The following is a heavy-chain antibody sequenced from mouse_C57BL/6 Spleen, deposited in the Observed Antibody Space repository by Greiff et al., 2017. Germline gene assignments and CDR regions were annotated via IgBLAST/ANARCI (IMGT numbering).Heavy chain of an antibody. CDR2: IYPGSGST. Sequence: VQLQQPGAELVKPGASVKMSCTASGYTFTRYWITWVKQRPGQGLEWIGDIYPGSGSTKYNEKFQSKATLTVATSSSTAYMQLSSLTSEDSAVYYSAIAGRLRDAMDYWGQGTSVTVSA. V-gene: IGHV1-55*01. CDR1: GYTFTRYW. CDR3: AIAGRLRDAMDY. J-gene: IGHJ4*01. D-gene: IGHD2-4*01.